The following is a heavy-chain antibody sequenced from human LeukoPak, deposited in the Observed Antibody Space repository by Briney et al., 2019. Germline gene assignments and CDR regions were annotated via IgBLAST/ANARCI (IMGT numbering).Heavy chain of an antibody. CDR3: ASISSVYCSGGSCYYYYMDV. J-gene: IGHJ6*03. CDR2: INHSGST. D-gene: IGHD2-15*01. CDR1: GGSFSGYY. Sequence: PSETLSLTCAVYGGSFSGYYWSWIRQPPGKGLEWIGKINHSGSTNYNPSLKSRVTISVDTSKNQFSLKLSSVTAADTAVYYCASISSVYCSGGSCYYYYMDVWGKGTTVTVSS. V-gene: IGHV4-34*01.